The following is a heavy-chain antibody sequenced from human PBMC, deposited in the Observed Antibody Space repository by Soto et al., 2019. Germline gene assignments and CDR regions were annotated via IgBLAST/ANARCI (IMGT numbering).Heavy chain of an antibody. D-gene: IGHD2-15*01. CDR1: GYTFTSYG. V-gene: IGHV1-18*01. CDR3: ARGRGIYCSGGSCYSDY. Sequence: QVQLVQSGAEVKKPGASVKVSCKASGYTFTSYGISWVRQAPGQGLEWMGWISAYNGNTNYAQKLQGRGTMTTDTSTSTAYMELRSLRSDDTAVYFWARGRGIYCSGGSCYSDYWGQGTLVTVSS. J-gene: IGHJ4*02. CDR2: ISAYNGNT.